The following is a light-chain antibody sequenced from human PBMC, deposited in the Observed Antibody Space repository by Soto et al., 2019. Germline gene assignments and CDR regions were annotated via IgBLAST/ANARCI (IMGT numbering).Light chain of an antibody. V-gene: IGKV3-20*01. CDR3: QQYGSAPWT. J-gene: IGKJ1*01. Sequence: EMVLTQSPGTLPLSPGERATLSCRASLSVASNYVAWYQQKPGQAPRLLIYAASGRATGIPDRFSGSGSGTDFTLTISRLEPEDFAVYYCQQYGSAPWTFGQGTKVDIK. CDR1: LSVASNY. CDR2: AAS.